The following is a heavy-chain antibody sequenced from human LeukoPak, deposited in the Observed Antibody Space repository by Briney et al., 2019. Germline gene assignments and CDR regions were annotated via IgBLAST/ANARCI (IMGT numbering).Heavy chain of an antibody. CDR2: INIGGTNT. V-gene: IGHV3-11*01. CDR1: GFTFNDYY. Sequence: PGGSLRLSCASSGFTFNDYYMSWIRQAPGKGLEWLSYINIGGTNTHYADSVKGRFTISRDNAKKSLYLEMNNLRAEDTAVYYCATDGAGFDTWGQGVLVTVSS. CDR3: ATDGAGFDT. J-gene: IGHJ5*02.